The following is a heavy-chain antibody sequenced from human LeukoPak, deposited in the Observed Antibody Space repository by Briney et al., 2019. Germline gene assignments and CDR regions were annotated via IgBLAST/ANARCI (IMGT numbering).Heavy chain of an antibody. J-gene: IGHJ6*03. D-gene: IGHD6-13*01. CDR2: IYTSGST. CDR3: ARGEQLSPKYYYYYYMDV. V-gene: IGHV4-61*02. CDR1: GGSISSGSYY. Sequence: SETLSLTCTVSGGSISSGSYYWSWIRQPAGKGLEWIGRIYTSGSTNYNPSLKSRVTISVDTSKNQFSLKLSSVTAADTAVYYCARGEQLSPKYYYYYYMDVWGKGTTVTISS.